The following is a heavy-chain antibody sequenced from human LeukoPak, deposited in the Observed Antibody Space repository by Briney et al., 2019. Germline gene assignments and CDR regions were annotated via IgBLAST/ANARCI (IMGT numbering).Heavy chain of an antibody. Sequence: KPSETLSLTCTVSGGSISSNYWSWIRQPPGKGLEWIGIYYSGTTNYNPSLKSRVTISIDTSKKQFSLKLSSVTAADTAVYYCARHNRASSTDWFDPWGQGALVTVSA. CDR3: ARHNRASSTDWFDP. V-gene: IGHV4-59*08. CDR2: YYSGTT. CDR1: GGSISSNY. D-gene: IGHD6-6*01. J-gene: IGHJ5*02.